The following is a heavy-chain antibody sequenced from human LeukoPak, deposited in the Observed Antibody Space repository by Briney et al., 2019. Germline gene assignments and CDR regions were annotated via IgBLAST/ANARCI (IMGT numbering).Heavy chain of an antibody. V-gene: IGHV1-2*02. CDR3: ARVPGPSSMVRGVPDY. Sequence: ASVKVSCKASGYTFTGYYMHWVRQAPGQGLEGMGWINPNSGGTNYAQKFQGRVTMTRDTSISTAYMELSRLRSDDTAVYYCARVPGPSSMVRGVPDYWGQGTLVTVSS. J-gene: IGHJ4*02. CDR2: INPNSGGT. D-gene: IGHD3-10*01. CDR1: GYTFTGYY.